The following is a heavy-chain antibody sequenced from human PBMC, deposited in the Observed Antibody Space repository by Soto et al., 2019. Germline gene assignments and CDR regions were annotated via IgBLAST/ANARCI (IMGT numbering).Heavy chain of an antibody. V-gene: IGHV3-9*01. CDR1: GFTFDDHG. CDR2: ISWNSGSI. CDR3: VRDTSSGWPLKDH. D-gene: IGHD3-9*01. J-gene: IGHJ4*02. Sequence: EVDLVESGGGLAQPGRSLRLSCVASGFTFDDHGMHWVRQIPGRGLEWVSGISWNSGSIGYAESVKGRFTIFRDNAKNSLYLEMNSLRQEDTALYYCVRDTSSGWPLKDHWGQGVQVSVSS.